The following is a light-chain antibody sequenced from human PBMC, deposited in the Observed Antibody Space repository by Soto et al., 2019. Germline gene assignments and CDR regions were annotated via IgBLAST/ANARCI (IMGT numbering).Light chain of an antibody. CDR2: GAS. Sequence: EIVLTQSPGTLSVSPGERATLSCRASQSVSSKLAWYQQKPGQAPRLLFYGASTRATGIPARFSCSGSETDFTLSITSLEAEDFAVYYCKQYNNWPGTFGQGTKVEIK. CDR1: QSVSSK. V-gene: IGKV3-15*01. J-gene: IGKJ1*01. CDR3: KQYNNWPGT.